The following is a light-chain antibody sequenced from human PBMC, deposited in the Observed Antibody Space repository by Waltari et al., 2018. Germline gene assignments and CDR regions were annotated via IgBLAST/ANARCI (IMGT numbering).Light chain of an antibody. CDR3: QQSYSVPRT. V-gene: IGKV1-39*01. CDR1: QTVTSY. CDR2: TAS. J-gene: IGKJ3*01. Sequence: DIQLTQFPSSLSASVGDRVTITCRASQTVTSYLNWYQQKPGKAPKLLIHTASTLQSGVPSRFSGSGSGTAFTLTISSLQPEDFATYYCQQSYSVPRTFGPGTKVGVK.